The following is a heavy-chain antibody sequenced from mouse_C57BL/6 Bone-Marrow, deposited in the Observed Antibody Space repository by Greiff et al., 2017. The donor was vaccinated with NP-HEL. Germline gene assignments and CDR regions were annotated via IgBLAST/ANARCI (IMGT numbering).Heavy chain of an antibody. Sequence: QVQLMESGAELVRPGASVTLSCKASGYTFTDYDMHWVKQTPVHGLEWIGAIDPETGGTAYNQKFKGKAILTADKSSSTAYMELRSLTSEDSAVYYCTREGLLYYCGRDYAMDYWGQGTSVTVSS. D-gene: IGHD1-1*01. CDR1: GYTFTDYD. V-gene: IGHV1-15*01. CDR2: IDPETGGT. J-gene: IGHJ4*01. CDR3: TREGLLYYCGRDYAMDY.